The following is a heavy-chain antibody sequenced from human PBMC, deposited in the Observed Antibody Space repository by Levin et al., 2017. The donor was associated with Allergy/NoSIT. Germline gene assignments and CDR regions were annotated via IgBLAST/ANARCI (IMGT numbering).Heavy chain of an antibody. CDR2: INTNDGGT. Sequence: LAASVKVSCKASGYTFTDYYMHWVRQAPGQGLEWMGWINTNDGGTNYAQKFRGRVTMTRDTSISTAYMVLSGLRSDDTAVYYCTRDNYAFLHDYWGQGTLVTVSS. J-gene: IGHJ4*02. CDR3: TRDNYAFLHDY. V-gene: IGHV1-2*03. D-gene: IGHD2-2*01. CDR1: GYTFTDYY.